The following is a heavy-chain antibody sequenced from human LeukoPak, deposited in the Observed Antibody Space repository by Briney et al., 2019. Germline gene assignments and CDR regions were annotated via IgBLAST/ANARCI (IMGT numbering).Heavy chain of an antibody. Sequence: ASVKVSCKASGYTFTSYYMHWVRQAPGQGLEWMGIINPSGGSTSYAQKFQGRVTMTRDTSTSTVYMELSSLRSEDTAVYYCARAGTVVTAWATYFDYWGQGTLVTVSS. CDR3: ARAGTVVTAWATYFDY. CDR2: INPSGGST. D-gene: IGHD4-23*01. V-gene: IGHV1-46*01. CDR1: GYTFTSYY. J-gene: IGHJ4*02.